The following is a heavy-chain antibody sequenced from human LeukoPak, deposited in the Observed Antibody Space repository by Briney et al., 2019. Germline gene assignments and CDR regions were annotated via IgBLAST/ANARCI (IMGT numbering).Heavy chain of an antibody. CDR2: VSNSGGDT. CDR3: SKSLSSWYNY. J-gene: IGHJ4*02. V-gene: IGHV3-23*01. CDR1: GFKSDNYA. D-gene: IGHD6-13*01. Sequence: GGSLRLSCATSGFKSDNYAMSWVRQAPGKGLEWVATVSNSGGDTYYADSVMGRFTISRRNSQSTVYLQMNSLRVEDTALYYCSKSLSSWYNYWGQGTLVTVSS.